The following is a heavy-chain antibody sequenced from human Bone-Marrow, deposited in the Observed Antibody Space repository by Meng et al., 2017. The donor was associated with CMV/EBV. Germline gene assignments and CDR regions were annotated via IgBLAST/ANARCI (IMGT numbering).Heavy chain of an antibody. Sequence: GESLKISCVASGFTFSSYSMNWVRQAPGKGLEWVSSISSSSSYIYYADSVKGRFTISRDNAKNSLYLQMNSLRAEDTAVYYCARDLRHSVDTAMVTTAADYYYGMDVWGQGTTVTVSS. J-gene: IGHJ6*02. D-gene: IGHD5-18*01. V-gene: IGHV3-21*01. CDR3: ARDLRHSVDTAMVTTAADYYYGMDV. CDR1: GFTFSSYS. CDR2: ISSSSSYI.